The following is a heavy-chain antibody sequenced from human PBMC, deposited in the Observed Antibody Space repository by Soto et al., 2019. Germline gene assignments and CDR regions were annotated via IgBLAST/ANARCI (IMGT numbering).Heavy chain of an antibody. CDR2: ISSSSSTI. CDR1: EVRFGNFG. CDR3: ASEPASELTWFDP. V-gene: IGHV3-48*02. J-gene: IGHJ5*02. D-gene: IGHD1-7*01. Sequence: GAAEVRFGNFGVSRIRKTPGKGLEWVSYISSSSSTIYYADSVKGRFTISRDNAKNSLYLQMNSLRDEDTAVYYCASEPASELTWFDPWGQGNLVTVSS.